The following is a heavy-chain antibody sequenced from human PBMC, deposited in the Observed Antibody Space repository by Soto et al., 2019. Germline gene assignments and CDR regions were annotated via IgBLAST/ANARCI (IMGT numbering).Heavy chain of an antibody. J-gene: IGHJ6*02. CDR1: GFTFSSYW. D-gene: IGHD6-19*01. Sequence: GGSLRLSCAASGFTFSSYWMHWVRQAPGKGLVWVSRINSDGSSTSYADSVKGRFTISRDNAKNTLYLQMNSLRAEDTAVYYCARVIAVAGGVLSYYYYYGMDVWGQGTTVTVSS. CDR3: ARVIAVAGGVLSYYYYYGMDV. CDR2: INSDGSST. V-gene: IGHV3-74*01.